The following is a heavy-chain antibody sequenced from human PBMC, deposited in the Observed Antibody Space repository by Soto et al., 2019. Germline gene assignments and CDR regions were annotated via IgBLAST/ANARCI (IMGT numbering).Heavy chain of an antibody. CDR2: IYYSGST. J-gene: IGHJ5*02. CDR3: ARTTVKNWFDP. CDR1: GGSISSSSYY. D-gene: IGHD4-17*01. V-gene: IGHV4-39*01. Sequence: QLQLQESGPGLVKPSETLSLTCTVSGGSISSSSYYWGWIRQPPGKGLEWIGCIYYSGSTYYNPSLKNRVTISVDTYKNQFSLKLSSVTAADTAVYYCARTTVKNWFDPLGQGTLVTVSS.